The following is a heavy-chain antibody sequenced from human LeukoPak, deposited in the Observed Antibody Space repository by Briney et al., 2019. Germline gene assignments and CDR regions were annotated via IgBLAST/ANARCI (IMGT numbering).Heavy chain of an antibody. Sequence: PSETLSLTCAVYGGSFSGYYWSWIRQPPGKGLEWIGEINHSGSTNYNPSLKSRVTISVDTSKNQFSLKLGSVTAADTAVYYCARARFLYKPNYYFDYWGQGTLVTVSS. J-gene: IGHJ4*02. CDR3: ARARFLYKPNYYFDY. CDR2: INHSGST. CDR1: GGSFSGYY. V-gene: IGHV4-34*01. D-gene: IGHD1-20*01.